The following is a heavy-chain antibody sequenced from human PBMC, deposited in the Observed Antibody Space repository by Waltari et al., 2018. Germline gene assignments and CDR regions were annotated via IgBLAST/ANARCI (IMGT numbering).Heavy chain of an antibody. Sequence: QVQLVQSGAEVKKPGSSVKVSCKASGGTFSSYAISWGRQAPGPGLGWMGGNIPIFGTANHAQKYRGRVTMTADESTSTAYVELSSLRSEDTAGYYCARKSQPRAYYYGMDVWGQGTTVTVSS. CDR2: NIPIFGTA. CDR1: GGTFSSYA. CDR3: ARKSQPRAYYYGMDV. J-gene: IGHJ6*02. V-gene: IGHV1-69*01.